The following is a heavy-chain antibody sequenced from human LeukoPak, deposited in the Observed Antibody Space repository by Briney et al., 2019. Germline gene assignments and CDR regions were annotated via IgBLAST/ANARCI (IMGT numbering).Heavy chain of an antibody. CDR3: AREGPLRPLDY. Sequence: PSETLSLTCAVYGGSFSGYYWSWIRQPPGKGLEWIGKINHSGSTNYNPSLKSRVTISVDTSKNQFSLKLSSVTAADTAVYYCAREGPLRPLDYWGQGTLVTVSS. CDR2: INHSGST. V-gene: IGHV4-34*01. J-gene: IGHJ4*02. CDR1: GGSFSGYY. D-gene: IGHD5/OR15-5a*01.